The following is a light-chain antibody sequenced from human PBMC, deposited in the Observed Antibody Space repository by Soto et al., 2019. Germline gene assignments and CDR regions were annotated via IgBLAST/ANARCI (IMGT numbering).Light chain of an antibody. CDR1: QGISNY. CDR2: AAS. J-gene: IGKJ3*01. V-gene: IGKV1-27*01. CDR3: QKYNTSPRT. Sequence: DIPMTQSPSSLSASVGDRVTITCRASQGISNYLAWYQQKPGKVPKLLIYAASTLQIGVPSRFSGSGSGTDFTPTISSLQPEDVSTYYFQKYNTSPRTFGPGNNVDIK.